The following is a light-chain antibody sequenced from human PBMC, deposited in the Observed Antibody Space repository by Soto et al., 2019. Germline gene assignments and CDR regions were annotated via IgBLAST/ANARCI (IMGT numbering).Light chain of an antibody. J-gene: IGLJ3*02. V-gene: IGLV1-40*01. CDR3: QSYDSSLSGSWV. Sequence: QAVVTQPPSVSGAPGQRVTISCTGSSSNIGAGYDVHWYQQLPGTAPKLLIYADTSRPSGVPDRFSGSKSGTSASLAITGLQAEDEADYYCQSYDSSLSGSWVFGGGTKLTVL. CDR1: SSNIGAGYD. CDR2: ADT.